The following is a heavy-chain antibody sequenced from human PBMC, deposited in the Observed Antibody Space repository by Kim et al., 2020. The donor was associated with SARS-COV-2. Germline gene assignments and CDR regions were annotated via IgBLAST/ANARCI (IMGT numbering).Heavy chain of an antibody. Sequence: SETLSLTCTVSGGSISSYYWSWSRQPPGKVLEWNGYIYYSGSTNYNPSLKSRVTISVDTSKNQFSLKLSSVTAADTALYYCARGRGYFDPWGQGTLVTVSS. CDR1: GGSISSYY. D-gene: IGHD5-18*01. J-gene: IGHJ5*02. CDR2: IYYSGST. CDR3: ARGRGYFDP. V-gene: IGHV4-59*01.